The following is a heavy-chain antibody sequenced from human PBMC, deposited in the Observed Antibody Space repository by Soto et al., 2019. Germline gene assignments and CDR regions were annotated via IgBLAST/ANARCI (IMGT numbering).Heavy chain of an antibody. CDR2: IYYSGST. D-gene: IGHD5-12*01. Sequence: SETLSLTCTVSGGAISSYYWSWIRQPPGKGLEWIGYIYYSGSTKYNPSLQSRVTMSVDTSKNQFSLSLTSVTAADTAIYYCARGREMATTSFRYFYYGLDVWGQGTKVTVSS. V-gene: IGHV4-59*01. CDR3: ARGREMATTSFRYFYYGLDV. J-gene: IGHJ6*02. CDR1: GGAISSYY.